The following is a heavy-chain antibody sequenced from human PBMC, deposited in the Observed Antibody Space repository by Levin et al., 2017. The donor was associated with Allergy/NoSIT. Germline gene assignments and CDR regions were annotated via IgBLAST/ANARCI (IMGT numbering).Heavy chain of an antibody. CDR1: GFTFSSYA. Sequence: LSLTCAASGFTFSSYAMSWVRQAPGKGLEWVSAISGSGGSTYYADSVKGRFTISRDNSKNTLYLQMNSLRAEDTAVYYCAQQLVRGYFDYWGQGTLVTVSS. CDR3: AQQLVRGYFDY. J-gene: IGHJ4*02. CDR2: ISGSGGST. V-gene: IGHV3-23*01. D-gene: IGHD6-6*01.